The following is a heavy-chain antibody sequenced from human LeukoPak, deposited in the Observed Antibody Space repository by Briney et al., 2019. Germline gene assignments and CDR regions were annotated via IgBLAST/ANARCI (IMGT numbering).Heavy chain of an antibody. D-gene: IGHD3-10*01. CDR3: ARTRYYYGSRSYGAPYYFDY. V-gene: IGHV4-39*01. J-gene: IGHJ4*02. CDR1: GGSISSNSYY. Sequence: SETLSLTCTVSGGSISSNSYYWGWIRQPPGKGLEWIGSIYYSGSTYYNPSLKNRLTISVDTSKNQFSLKLSSVTAADTAVYYRARTRYYYGSRSYGAPYYFDYWGQGTLVTVSS. CDR2: IYYSGST.